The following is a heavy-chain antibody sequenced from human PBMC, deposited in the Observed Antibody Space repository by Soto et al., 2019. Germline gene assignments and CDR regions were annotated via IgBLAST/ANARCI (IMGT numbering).Heavy chain of an antibody. Sequence: GGSLRLSCAASGFTFSSYSMSWVRQAPGKGLEWVSAISGSGGSTYYADSVKGRFTISRDNPKNTLYLQMNSLRAEDTAVYYCAKDRARSRFDPWGQGTLVTVSS. D-gene: IGHD3-10*01. CDR1: GFTFSSYS. CDR2: ISGSGGST. J-gene: IGHJ5*02. V-gene: IGHV3-23*01. CDR3: AKDRARSRFDP.